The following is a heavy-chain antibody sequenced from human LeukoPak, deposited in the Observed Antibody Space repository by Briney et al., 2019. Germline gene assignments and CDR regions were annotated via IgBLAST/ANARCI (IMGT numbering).Heavy chain of an antibody. CDR2: ISAYNGNT. V-gene: IGHV1-18*01. Sequence: ASVKVSCKASGYTFTSYGISWVRQAPGQGLEWMGWISAYNGNTNYAQKLQGRVTMTTDISTSTAYMELRSLRSDDTAVYYCARENLYYYYYYMDVWGKGTTVTVSS. CDR1: GYTFTSYG. J-gene: IGHJ6*03. CDR3: ARENLYYYYYYMDV.